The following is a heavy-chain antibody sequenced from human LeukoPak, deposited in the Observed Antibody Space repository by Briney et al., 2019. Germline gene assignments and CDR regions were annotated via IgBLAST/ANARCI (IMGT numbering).Heavy chain of an antibody. V-gene: IGHV1-46*01. CDR1: GNTFTSHY. Sequence: ASVKVSCKASGNTFTSHYIHWVRQAPGQGLEWMGIINPSGGSTSYAQKFQGRVTMTRDTSTSTVYMKLSSLRSEDTAVYYCAREIGPIQLHLWGSAFDYWGQGTLVTVSS. J-gene: IGHJ4*02. D-gene: IGHD5-18*01. CDR3: AREIGPIQLHLWGSAFDY. CDR2: INPSGGST.